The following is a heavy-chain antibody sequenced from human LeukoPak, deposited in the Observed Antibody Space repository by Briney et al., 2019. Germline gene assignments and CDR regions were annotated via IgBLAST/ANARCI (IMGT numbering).Heavy chain of an antibody. J-gene: IGHJ6*02. CDR3: ARGSSSWYYYGMDV. Sequence: SETLSLTCTVSGGSISSGDYYWSWIRQPPGKGLEWIGYIYYSGSTYYNPSLKSRVTISVDTSKNQFSLKLSSVTAADTAVYYCARGSSSWYYYGMDVWGQGTTVTVSS. CDR1: GGSISSGDYY. V-gene: IGHV4-30-4*01. D-gene: IGHD6-13*01. CDR2: IYYSGST.